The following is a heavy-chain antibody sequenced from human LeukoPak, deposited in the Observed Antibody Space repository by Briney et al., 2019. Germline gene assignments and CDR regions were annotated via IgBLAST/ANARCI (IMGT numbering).Heavy chain of an antibody. CDR1: GFTFRSYW. V-gene: IGHV3-74*01. J-gene: IGHJ4*02. D-gene: IGHD4/OR15-4a*01. CDR3: ASAYYHYYFDY. Sequence: GGSLRLSCEASGFTFRSYWMHWVRQAPGKGLVWVSRINGDGSSTSYADSVKGRFTISRNNAKNTLYLQMNSLRAEDSAVYYCASAYYHYYFDYWGQGTLVTVSS. CDR2: INGDGSST.